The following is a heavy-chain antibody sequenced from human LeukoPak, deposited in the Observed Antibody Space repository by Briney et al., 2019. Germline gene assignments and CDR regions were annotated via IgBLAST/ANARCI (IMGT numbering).Heavy chain of an antibody. D-gene: IGHD6-13*01. J-gene: IGHJ4*02. CDR2: MNPNSGNT. V-gene: IGHV1-8*01. CDR1: GYTFSRYD. CDR3: ERGSSSWESYFDY. Sequence: GASVKVSCKSSGYTFSRYDINWVRQATGQGLEWMGCMNPNSGNTGYAQKFQGRVTMTRNTSISTAYMELSSLRSEDTAVYYCERGSSSWESYFDYWGQGTLVTVSS.